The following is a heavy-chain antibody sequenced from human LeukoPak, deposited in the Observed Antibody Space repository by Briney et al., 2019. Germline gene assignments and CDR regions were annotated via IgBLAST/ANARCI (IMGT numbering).Heavy chain of an antibody. J-gene: IGHJ3*02. CDR3: ARDDDTGSYFGQDVFDI. CDR1: GFTFSNHG. V-gene: IGHV3-23*01. Sequence: GGSLRLSCAASGFTFSNHGMNWVRQAPGKGLEWVSGISPGADIKYYADSVKGRFTISRETATDSVFLQMNSLRADDTAVYYCARDDDTGSYFGQDVFDIWGQGTMVTVAS. D-gene: IGHD1-26*01. CDR2: ISPGADIK.